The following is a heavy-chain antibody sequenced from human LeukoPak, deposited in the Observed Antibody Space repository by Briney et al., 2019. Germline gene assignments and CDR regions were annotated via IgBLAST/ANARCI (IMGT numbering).Heavy chain of an antibody. CDR1: GGSISSYY. D-gene: IGHD2-15*01. J-gene: IGHJ1*01. V-gene: IGHV4-59*01. Sequence: SETLSLTCTVSGGSISSYYWSWIRQPPGKGVEWIGYIYYSGSTNYNPSLKSRVTISVDTSKNQFSLKLSSVTAADTAVYYCARVEDGYCSGGSCYSGYFQHWGQGTLVTVSS. CDR2: IYYSGST. CDR3: ARVEDGYCSGGSCYSGYFQH.